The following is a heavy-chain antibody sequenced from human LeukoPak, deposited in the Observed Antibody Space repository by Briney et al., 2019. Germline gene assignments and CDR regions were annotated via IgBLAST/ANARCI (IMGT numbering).Heavy chain of an antibody. Sequence: SQTLSLTCTVSGGSISSSGYYWSWIRQPPGKGLEWIGYIYHSGSTYYNPSLKSRVTISVDRSKNQFSLKLSSVTAADTAVYYCARGGAGTYYKRDGWFDPWGQGTVPTVSS. D-gene: IGHD3-10*01. CDR2: IYHSGST. J-gene: IGHJ5*02. CDR3: ARGGAGTYYKRDGWFDP. V-gene: IGHV4-30-2*01. CDR1: GGSISSSGYY.